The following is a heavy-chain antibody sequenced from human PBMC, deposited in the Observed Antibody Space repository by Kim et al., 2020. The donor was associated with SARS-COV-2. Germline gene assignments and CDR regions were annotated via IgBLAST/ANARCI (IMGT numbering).Heavy chain of an antibody. D-gene: IGHD1-26*01. J-gene: IGHJ4*02. CDR3: AKKGVVGSASYFDY. V-gene: IGHV3-23*01. Sequence: ADSVKGRFTMSRDNSKNTLYLQMKSLGAEDTAVYYCAKKGVVGSASYFDYWGQGSLVTVSS.